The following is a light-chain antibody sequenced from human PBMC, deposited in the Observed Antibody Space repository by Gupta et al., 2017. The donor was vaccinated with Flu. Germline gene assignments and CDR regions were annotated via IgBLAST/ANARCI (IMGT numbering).Light chain of an antibody. CDR2: TNN. J-gene: IGLJ3*02. V-gene: IGLV1-44*01. CDR3: ATWDGSLAAWV. Sequence: QSVLTQPPSASGTPGQRVTLSCSRSSSNIGSAPVNWYQHLPGTAPKPLIYTNNQRPSGVPDRFSGSKSGTSASLAISGLQSEDEADYYCATWDGSLAAWVFGGGTKLTVL. CDR1: SSNIGSAP.